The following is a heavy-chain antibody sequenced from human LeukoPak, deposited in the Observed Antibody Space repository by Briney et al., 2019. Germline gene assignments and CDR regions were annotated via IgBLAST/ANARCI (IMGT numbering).Heavy chain of an antibody. CDR2: FYYSGST. CDR1: GGPISSYY. Sequence: PSETLSLTCTVSGGPISSYYWSWFRKPPGKGLEWIGFFYYSGSTNYNPSLKSRVTISVDTSKNQFSLKLSSVTAADTAVYYCARGHGIFGVVPPRRFDPWGQGTLVTVSS. CDR3: ARGHGIFGVVPPRRFDP. D-gene: IGHD3-3*01. V-gene: IGHV4-59*01. J-gene: IGHJ5*02.